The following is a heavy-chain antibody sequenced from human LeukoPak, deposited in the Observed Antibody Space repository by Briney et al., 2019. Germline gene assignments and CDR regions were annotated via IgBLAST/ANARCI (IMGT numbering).Heavy chain of an antibody. Sequence: PGGTLRLSCAASGFTFSSYGMSWVRQAPGKGLEWVSAISGSGGSTYYADSVKGRFTISRDNSKNTLYLQMNSLRAEDTAVYYCAKPYYDFWSGYYGNDYWGQGTLVTVSS. CDR3: AKPYYDFWSGYYGNDY. CDR2: ISGSGGST. V-gene: IGHV3-23*01. D-gene: IGHD3-3*01. CDR1: GFTFSSYG. J-gene: IGHJ4*02.